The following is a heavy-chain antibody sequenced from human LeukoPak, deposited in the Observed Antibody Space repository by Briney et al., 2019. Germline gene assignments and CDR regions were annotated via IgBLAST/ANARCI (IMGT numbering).Heavy chain of an antibody. V-gene: IGHV4-39*01. CDR3: ASPLANSSGRDV. J-gene: IGHJ6*02. Sequence: SETQSLTCTVSGGSISSSSYYLGWIRQPPGKGLEWIGSIYYSGSTYYNPSLKSRVTISVDTSKNQFSLKLSSVTAADTAVYYCASPLANSSGRDVWGQGTTVTISS. D-gene: IGHD6-19*01. CDR2: IYYSGST. CDR1: GGSISSSSYY.